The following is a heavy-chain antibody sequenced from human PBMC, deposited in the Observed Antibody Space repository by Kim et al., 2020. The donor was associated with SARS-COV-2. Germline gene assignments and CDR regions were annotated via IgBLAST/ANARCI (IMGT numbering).Heavy chain of an antibody. Sequence: SYAQKFQGRVTMTRDTSTSTVYMELGSLRSEDTAVYYCARDNGPTTGMDVWGQGTTVTVSS. CDR3: ARDNGPTTGMDV. V-gene: IGHV1-46*01. D-gene: IGHD1-26*01. J-gene: IGHJ6*02.